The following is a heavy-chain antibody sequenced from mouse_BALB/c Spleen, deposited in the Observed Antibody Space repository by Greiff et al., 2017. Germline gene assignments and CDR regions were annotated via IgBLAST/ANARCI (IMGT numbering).Heavy chain of an antibody. V-gene: IGHV5-6-4*01. CDR1: GFTFSSYT. D-gene: IGHD2-4*01. CDR3: TRYHYDYDVGFDY. Sequence: EVNVVESGGGLVKPGGSLKLSCAASGFTFSSYTMSWVRQTPEKRLEWVATISSGGSYTYYPDSVKGRFTISRDNAKNTLYLQMSSLKSEDTAMYYCTRYHYDYDVGFDYWGQGTTLTVSS. CDR2: ISSGGSYT. J-gene: IGHJ2*01.